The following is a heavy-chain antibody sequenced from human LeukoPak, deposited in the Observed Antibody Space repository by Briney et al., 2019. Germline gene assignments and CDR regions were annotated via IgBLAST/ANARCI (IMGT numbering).Heavy chain of an antibody. V-gene: IGHV3-48*03. D-gene: IGHD3-9*01. CDR3: ARALVIPTDY. J-gene: IGHJ4*02. CDR1: GFTFSSYE. CDR2: ISSSGSTI. Sequence: GGSLRLSCAASGFTFSSYEMNWVRQAPGKGLEWVSYISSSGSTIYYADSVKGRFTTSRDNAKNSLYLQMNSLRAEDTAVYYCARALVIPTDYWGQGTLVTVSS.